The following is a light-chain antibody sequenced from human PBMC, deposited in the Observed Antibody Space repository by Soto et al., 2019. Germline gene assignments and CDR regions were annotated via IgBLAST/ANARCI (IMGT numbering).Light chain of an antibody. CDR1: QSLLHSNGYNY. CDR2: AAS. CDR3: QQLNSFPIT. J-gene: IGKJ5*01. V-gene: IGKV2-28*01. Sequence: DIVMTQSPLSLPVTPGEPASISCRSSQSLLHSNGYNYLDWYQQKPGRAPKLLIYAASSLQSGVPSRFSGSGSGTDFTLTISSLQPEDFATYYCQQLNSFPITFGQGTRLEIK.